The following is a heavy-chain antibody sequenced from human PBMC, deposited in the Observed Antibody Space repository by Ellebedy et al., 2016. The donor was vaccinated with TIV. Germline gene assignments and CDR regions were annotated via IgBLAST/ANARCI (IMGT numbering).Heavy chain of an antibody. V-gene: IGHV3-23*01. CDR2: ISGRAANT. Sequence: PGGSLRLSCAASGFTFSSYAMSWVRQAPGEGLEWVSVISGRAANTCYADSVKGRFTISRDNSKNTLYLQMNSLRGEDTAVYYCARDPREWLVRGFFDYWGQGTLVTVSS. J-gene: IGHJ4*02. CDR1: GFTFSSYA. D-gene: IGHD6-19*01. CDR3: ARDPREWLVRGFFDY.